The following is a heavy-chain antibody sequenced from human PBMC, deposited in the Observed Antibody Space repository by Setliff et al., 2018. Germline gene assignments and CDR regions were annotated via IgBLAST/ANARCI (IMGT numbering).Heavy chain of an antibody. CDR2: ISAYNGNT. V-gene: IGHV1-18*01. Sequence: AASVKVSCKASGYTFTSYGISWVRQAPGQGLEWMGWISAYNGNTNYAQKLQGRVTMTTDTSTSTAYMELRSLRSDDTAVYYCARRGIAVAGYYYYGMDVWGQGTTVTSP. J-gene: IGHJ6*02. D-gene: IGHD6-19*01. CDR3: ARRGIAVAGYYYYGMDV. CDR1: GYTFTSYG.